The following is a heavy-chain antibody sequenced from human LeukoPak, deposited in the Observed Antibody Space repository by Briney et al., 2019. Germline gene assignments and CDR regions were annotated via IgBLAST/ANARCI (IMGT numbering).Heavy chain of an antibody. CDR1: GFTFGSYG. J-gene: IGHJ1*01. V-gene: IGHV3-23*01. CDR3: AIMHGYYDGSGYWVQ. Sequence: GGSLRLSCAASGFTFGSYGMSWVRQAPGKGLEWVSFITPNADRTSYADSVEGRFTISRDNPRNTLYMQMNSLRGEDTAVYYCAIMHGYYDGSGYWVQWGQGTLVTVSS. D-gene: IGHD3-22*01. CDR2: ITPNADRT.